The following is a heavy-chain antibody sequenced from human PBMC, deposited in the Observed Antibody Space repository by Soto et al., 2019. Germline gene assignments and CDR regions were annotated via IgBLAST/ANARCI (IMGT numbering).Heavy chain of an antibody. J-gene: IGHJ6*03. D-gene: IGHD3-9*01. CDR3: AKAGLRHFDWLPYYYMDV. V-gene: IGHV3-30*18. CDR2: ISYDGTNR. Sequence: QVQLVESGGGVVQPGRSLRLSCAASGFSFRNCGMHWVRQAPGKGLGWVAIISYDGTNRFYADSVKGRFTISRDNSKNTLNLQMNSLRAEDTAVYYCAKAGLRHFDWLPYYYMDVWGKGTTVTVSS. CDR1: GFSFRNCG.